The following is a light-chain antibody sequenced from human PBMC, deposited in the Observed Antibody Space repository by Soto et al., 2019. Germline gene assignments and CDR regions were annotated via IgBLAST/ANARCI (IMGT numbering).Light chain of an antibody. V-gene: IGKV4-1*01. CDR2: WAS. J-gene: IGKJ1*01. CDR1: QSVLFRSNNTNY. CDR3: HQYCTSPRT. Sequence: DIVMTQSPDSLAVSLGERATINCKSSQSVLFRSNNTNYLAWYQHQPGQPPRLLIYWASTRQSGVPDRFSGSGSGTDFTLTITSLQAEDVAVYYCHQYCTSPRTFGQGTKVEI.